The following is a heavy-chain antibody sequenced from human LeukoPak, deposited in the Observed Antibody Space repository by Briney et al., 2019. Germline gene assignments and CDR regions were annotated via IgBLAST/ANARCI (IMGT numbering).Heavy chain of an antibody. Sequence: GGSLRLSCAASGFTFSSYAMHWVRQAPGKGLEWVAVISYDGSNKYYADSMKGRFTISRDNSKNTLYLQMNSLRAEDTAVYYCARNGVRDCSSTSCYTWRGYFDLWGRGTLVTVSS. CDR2: ISYDGSNK. V-gene: IGHV3-30*04. CDR1: GFTFSSYA. J-gene: IGHJ2*01. CDR3: ARNGVRDCSSTSCYTWRGYFDL. D-gene: IGHD2-2*02.